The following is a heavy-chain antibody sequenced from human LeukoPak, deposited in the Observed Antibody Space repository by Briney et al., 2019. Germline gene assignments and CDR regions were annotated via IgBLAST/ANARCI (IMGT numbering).Heavy chain of an antibody. CDR3: ARIRRYDYDGFRPGWVYWYFDV. J-gene: IGHJ2*01. Sequence: TSETLSLTCSVSGGSISGYYWSWIRQPPGKGLEWIGFIYYNGSTNYNPSLKSRITISVDTSTNQFSLKLNSVTAADTAIFYCARIRRYDYDGFRPGWVYWYFDVWGRGTLVTVSS. CDR2: IYYNGST. CDR1: GGSISGYY. V-gene: IGHV4-59*01. D-gene: IGHD4-23*01.